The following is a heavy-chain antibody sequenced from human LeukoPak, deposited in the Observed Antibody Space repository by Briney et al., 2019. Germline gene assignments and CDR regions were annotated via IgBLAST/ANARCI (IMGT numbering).Heavy chain of an antibody. CDR3: ARAAIGITMIVVDDY. CDR2: ISAYNGNT. J-gene: IGHJ4*02. Sequence: GASVKVSCKASGYTFTSYGISWVRQAPGQGLEWMVWISAYNGNTNYAQKLQGRVTMTTDTSTSTAYMELRSLRSDDTAVYYCARAAIGITMIVVDDYWGQGTLVTVSS. CDR1: GYTFTSYG. D-gene: IGHD3-22*01. V-gene: IGHV1-18*01.